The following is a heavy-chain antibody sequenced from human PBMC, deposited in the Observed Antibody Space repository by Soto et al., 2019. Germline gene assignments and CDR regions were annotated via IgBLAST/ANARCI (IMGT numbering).Heavy chain of an antibody. Sequence: EVQLLESGGGLVQPGGSLRLSCAASGFTFSSYAMSWVRQAPGKGLEWVSAISGSGGSTYYADSVKGRFTISRDNATNPLYLHRNSLKAEDTAVYYCANDESARYSSIPYNWFDPWRQGTLVTVSS. V-gene: IGHV3-23*01. J-gene: IGHJ5*02. CDR3: ANDESARYSSIPYNWFDP. D-gene: IGHD6-13*01. CDR2: ISGSGGST. CDR1: GFTFSSYA.